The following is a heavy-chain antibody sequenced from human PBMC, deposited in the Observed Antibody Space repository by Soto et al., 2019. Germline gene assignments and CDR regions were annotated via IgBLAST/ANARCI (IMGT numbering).Heavy chain of an antibody. D-gene: IGHD2-2*01. CDR3: ARVNYCSSSSCYWLDY. V-gene: IGHV4-61*01. J-gene: IGHJ4*02. CDR1: GGSVFTDTYY. CDR2: FDSAGST. Sequence: SETLPLTCTVSGGSVFTDTYYWSWIRQPPGKGLEWIGYFDSAGSTNYNPSLKSRVTISVDTSKNQFSLKLSSVTAADTAVYFCARVNYCSSSSCYWLDYWGQGTLVTVS.